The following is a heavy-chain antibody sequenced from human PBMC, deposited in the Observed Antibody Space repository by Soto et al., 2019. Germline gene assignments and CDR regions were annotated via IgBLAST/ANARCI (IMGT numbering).Heavy chain of an antibody. V-gene: IGHV4-61*01. Sequence: SETLSLTCTVSGGSVSSGSYYWSWIRQPPGKGLEWIGYIYYSGSTNYNPSLKSRVTISVDTSKNQFSLKLSSVTAADTAVYYCARGGRSGGENWFDTWGQGTLVTVSS. D-gene: IGHD6-19*01. CDR1: GGSVSSGSYY. J-gene: IGHJ5*02. CDR3: ARGGRSGGENWFDT. CDR2: IYYSGST.